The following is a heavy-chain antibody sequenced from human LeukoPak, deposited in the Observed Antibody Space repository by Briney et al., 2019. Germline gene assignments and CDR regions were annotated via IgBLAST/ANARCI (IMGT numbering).Heavy chain of an antibody. Sequence: PSETLSLTCAVSGGSISSGGYSWSWIRQPLGKGLEWIGYIYHSGSTYYNPSLKSRVTISLDRSKNQFSLKLNSVTAADTAVYYCARSSMVRGQYYFDYWGQGTLVTVSS. CDR2: IYHSGST. CDR3: ARSSMVRGQYYFDY. V-gene: IGHV4-30-2*01. D-gene: IGHD3-10*01. CDR1: GGSISSGGYS. J-gene: IGHJ4*02.